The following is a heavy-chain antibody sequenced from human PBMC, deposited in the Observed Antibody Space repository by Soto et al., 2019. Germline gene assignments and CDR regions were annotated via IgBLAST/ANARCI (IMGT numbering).Heavy chain of an antibody. Sequence: GGSLRLSCAAAWFTVIINYMTWVRQAPWKGLRWVAVSYSGGSTYYADAVKGRFTISRDKSNNTLFLQMNRMRAADTAVYYCARFAVALLTYYFDYWGQGTLVTVS. CDR3: ARFAVALLTYYFDY. J-gene: IGHJ4*02. D-gene: IGHD6-19*01. V-gene: IGHV3-53*01. CDR1: WFTVIINY. CDR2: SYSGGST.